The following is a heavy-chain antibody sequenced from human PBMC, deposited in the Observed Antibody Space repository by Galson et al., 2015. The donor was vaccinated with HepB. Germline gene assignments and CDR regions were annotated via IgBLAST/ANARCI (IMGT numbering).Heavy chain of an antibody. J-gene: IGHJ4*02. Sequence: SLRLSCAASGFTFNSYAMSWVRQAPGKGLAWVSAIRGSGGSTFYSDSVKGRFTISRDNAKNTLYLQMNSLRAEDTAVYYCARDREECFDYWGQGTLVTVSS. CDR3: ARDREECFDY. CDR2: IRGSGGST. CDR1: GFTFNSYA. V-gene: IGHV3-23*01.